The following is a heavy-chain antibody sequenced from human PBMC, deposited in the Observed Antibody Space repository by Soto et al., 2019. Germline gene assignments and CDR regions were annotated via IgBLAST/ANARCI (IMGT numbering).Heavy chain of an antibody. CDR1: GDSITNRRFY. CDR3: ARHPRPPDYSFDY. D-gene: IGHD4-4*01. V-gene: IGHV4-39*01. J-gene: IGHJ4*02. CDR2: MYYTGST. Sequence: PSETLSLTCTVSGDSITNRRFYWAWIRHPPGKGLEWIGSMYYTGSTEYNPSLESRVTISVDTSKNHLSLRLSSVTAADTAVYYCARHPRPPDYSFDYWGQGTLVTVSS.